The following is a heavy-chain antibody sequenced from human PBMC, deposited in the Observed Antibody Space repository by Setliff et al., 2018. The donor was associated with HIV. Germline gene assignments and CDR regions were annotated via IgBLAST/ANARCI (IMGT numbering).Heavy chain of an antibody. CDR3: ARDYYDSSGYIFFPGLPDY. CDR2: INPNNGGT. D-gene: IGHD3-22*01. Sequence: ASVKVSCKASGYTFTGYYMHWVRQAPGQGLEWMGWINPNNGGTNYAQKFQGRVTMTRDTSISTASMELSRLRSDDTAVYYCARDYYDSSGYIFFPGLPDYWGQGTLVTVSS. CDR1: GYTFTGYY. V-gene: IGHV1-2*02. J-gene: IGHJ4*02.